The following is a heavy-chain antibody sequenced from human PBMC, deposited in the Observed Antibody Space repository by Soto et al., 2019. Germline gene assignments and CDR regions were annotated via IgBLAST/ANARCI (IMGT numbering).Heavy chain of an antibody. CDR1: GGTFSSYA. J-gene: IGHJ6*02. Sequence: GASVKVSCKASGGTFSSYAISWVRQAPGQGLEWMGGIIPIFGTANYAQKFQGRVTITADESTSTAYMELSSLRSEDTAVYYCARTAYCSGGSCYSPHYYYGLDFWGQGTALTV. CDR2: IIPIFGTA. D-gene: IGHD2-15*01. V-gene: IGHV1-69*13. CDR3: ARTAYCSGGSCYSPHYYYGLDF.